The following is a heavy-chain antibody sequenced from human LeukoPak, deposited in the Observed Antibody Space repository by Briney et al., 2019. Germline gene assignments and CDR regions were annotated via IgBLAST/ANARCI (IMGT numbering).Heavy chain of an antibody. V-gene: IGHV4-59*01. D-gene: IGHD4-17*01. CDR3: ARGPYGDYDNWFDP. Sequence: SETLSLACKVSGGSITNYYWTWIREPPGKGLEWIGYIYYSGSTDYSPSLKSRVTMSVDTSKNQFSLNLSSVTAADTAVYYCARGPYGDYDNWFDPWGQGTLVTVSS. J-gene: IGHJ5*02. CDR2: IYYSGST. CDR1: GGSITNYY.